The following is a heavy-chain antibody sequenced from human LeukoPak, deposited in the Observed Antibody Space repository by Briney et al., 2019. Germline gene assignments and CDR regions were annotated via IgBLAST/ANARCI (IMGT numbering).Heavy chain of an antibody. J-gene: IGHJ4*02. CDR1: GFTFSTYG. V-gene: IGHV3-30*02. Sequence: GGSLRLSCAASGFTFSTYGMHWVRQAPGKGLEWVAFIQYDGRKKYYADPVKGRFTISRDNSKNTLYLQMNSLRAEDTAVYYCAKENYGYAFDYWGQGTLVTVSS. CDR3: AKENYGYAFDY. CDR2: IQYDGRKK. D-gene: IGHD4-17*01.